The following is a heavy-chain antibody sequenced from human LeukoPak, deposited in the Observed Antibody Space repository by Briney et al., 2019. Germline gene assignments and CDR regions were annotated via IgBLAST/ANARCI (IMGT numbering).Heavy chain of an antibody. D-gene: IGHD6-19*01. CDR1: GFTFSNAW. CDR3: TTGRESAYSSGWYAFDI. J-gene: IGHJ3*02. Sequence: GGSLRLSCAASGFTFSNAWMSWVRQAPGKGLEWVGRIKSKTDGGTTDYAAPVKGRFTISRDDSKNTLYLQMNSLKTEDTAVYYYTTGRESAYSSGWYAFDIWGQGTMVTV. V-gene: IGHV3-15*01. CDR2: IKSKTDGGTT.